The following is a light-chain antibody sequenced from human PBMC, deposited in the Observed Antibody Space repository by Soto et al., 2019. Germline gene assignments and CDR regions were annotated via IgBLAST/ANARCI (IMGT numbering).Light chain of an antibody. Sequence: DIQITQSPATFSASLLDRATITCRASQSISTWLAWYQQKIGKAPKLLIYDASTLESGVPSRFSGSGSGTEFTLTISSLQPDDFATYYCQQYLTYSSLTFGGGTKVDNK. CDR3: QQYLTYSSLT. CDR1: QSISTW. V-gene: IGKV1-5*01. CDR2: DAS. J-gene: IGKJ4*01.